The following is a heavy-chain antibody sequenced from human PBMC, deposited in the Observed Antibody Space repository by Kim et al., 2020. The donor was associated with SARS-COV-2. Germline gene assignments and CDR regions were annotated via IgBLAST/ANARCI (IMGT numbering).Heavy chain of an antibody. CDR3: ATSKKEGYGDYSQPLFDF. Sequence: GGSLRLSCAASGFTFSSYTMNWVRQAPGKGLEWVSSISGSSTFIYYADSVKGRFTISRDNAKNSLYLQMYSLRVEDTALYYCATSKKEGYGDYSQPLFDFWGQGTLVTVSS. J-gene: IGHJ4*02. D-gene: IGHD4-17*01. V-gene: IGHV3-21*01. CDR2: ISGSSTFI. CDR1: GFTFSSYT.